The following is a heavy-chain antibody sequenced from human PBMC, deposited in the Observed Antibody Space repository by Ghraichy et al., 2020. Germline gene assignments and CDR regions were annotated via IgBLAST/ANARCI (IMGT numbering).Heavy chain of an antibody. CDR1: GGSISSYY. Sequence: SETLSLTCTVSGGSISSYYWSWIRQPAGKGLEWIGRIYTSGSTNYNPSLKSRVTMSVDTSKNQFSLKLSSVTAADTAVYYCASTRIAAAGTAYYFDYWGQGTLVTVSS. V-gene: IGHV4-4*07. CDR2: IYTSGST. D-gene: IGHD6-13*01. CDR3: ASTRIAAAGTAYYFDY. J-gene: IGHJ4*02.